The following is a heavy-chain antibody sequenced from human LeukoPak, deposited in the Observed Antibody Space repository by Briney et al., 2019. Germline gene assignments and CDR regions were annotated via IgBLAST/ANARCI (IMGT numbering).Heavy chain of an antibody. V-gene: IGHV1-18*04. CDR3: ARDRSSSWASWFDP. J-gene: IGHJ5*02. CDR2: ISAYNGNT. Sequence: ASVKVSCKASGYTFTSYGISWVRQAPGQGLEWMGWISAYNGNTNYAQKLQGRVTMTTDTSTSTAYMELRSLRSDDTAVYYCARDRSSSWASWFDPWGQGALVTVSS. D-gene: IGHD6-13*01. CDR1: GYTFTSYG.